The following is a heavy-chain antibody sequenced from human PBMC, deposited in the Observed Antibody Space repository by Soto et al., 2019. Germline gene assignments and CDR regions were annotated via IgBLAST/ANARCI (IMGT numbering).Heavy chain of an antibody. CDR3: ATGGTYYET. Sequence: GGSLRLSCTVSGFAFRHNYLTWIRQAPGKGLEWLSYINTGGSPAYYADSVKGRFTISTDIAKKSLYLQMDSLRADNTGVYYCATGGTYYETWGQGTLVTVSS. CDR1: GFAFRHNY. J-gene: IGHJ5*02. CDR2: INTGGSPA. D-gene: IGHD1-26*01. V-gene: IGHV3-11*01.